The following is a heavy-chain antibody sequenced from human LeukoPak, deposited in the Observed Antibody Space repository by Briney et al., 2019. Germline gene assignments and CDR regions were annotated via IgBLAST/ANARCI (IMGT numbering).Heavy chain of an antibody. V-gene: IGHV3-23*01. Sequence: GGSLRLSCAASGFTFTNYGMSWVRQAPGKGLEWVSTISKSGDTTYYADSVKGRFTISRDNAENSVYLGMKSLTVEDTAVYYCARDTSEVFQWLVFDHWGQGALVTVSS. CDR3: ARDTSEVFQWLVFDH. CDR2: ISKSGDTT. J-gene: IGHJ4*02. D-gene: IGHD6-19*01. CDR1: GFTFTNYG.